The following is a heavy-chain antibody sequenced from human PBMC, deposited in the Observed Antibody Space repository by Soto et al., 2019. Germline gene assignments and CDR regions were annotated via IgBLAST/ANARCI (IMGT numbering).Heavy chain of an antibody. CDR2: IGTAGDT. CDR1: GFTFSSYD. CDR3: ARGTFEYSSSSSYYYYGMDV. V-gene: IGHV3-13*01. D-gene: IGHD6-6*01. J-gene: IGHJ6*02. Sequence: PWGSLRLSCAASGFTFSSYDMHWVRQATGKGLEWVSAIGTAGDTYYPGSVKGRFTISRENAKNSLYLQMNSLRAEDTAVYYCARGTFEYSSSSSYYYYGMDVWGQGTTVNVSS.